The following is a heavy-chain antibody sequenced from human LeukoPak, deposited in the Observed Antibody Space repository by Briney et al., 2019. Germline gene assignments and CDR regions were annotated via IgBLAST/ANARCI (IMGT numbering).Heavy chain of an antibody. J-gene: IGHJ5*02. V-gene: IGHV1-18*01. CDR2: ISAYNGNT. D-gene: IGHD4-17*01. CDR1: GYTFTSYG. CDR3: ARTLTALDGDLGWFDP. Sequence: GASVKVSCKASGYTFTSYGISGVRQAPGQGMEGMGWISAYNGNTNYAQKLQGRVTMTTDTSTSTAYMELRSLRSDDTAVYYCARTLTALDGDLGWFDPWGQGTLVTVSS.